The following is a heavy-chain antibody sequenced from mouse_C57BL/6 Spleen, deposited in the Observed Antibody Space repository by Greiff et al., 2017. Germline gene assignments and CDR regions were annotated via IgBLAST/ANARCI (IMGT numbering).Heavy chain of an antibody. CDR3: ARVGYDGYYPFAY. CDR1: GFTFSDYY. V-gene: IGHV5-16*01. J-gene: IGHJ3*01. D-gene: IGHD2-3*01. Sequence: EVHLVESEGGLVQPGSSMKLSCTASGFTFSDYYMAWVRQVPEKGLEWVANINYDGSSTYYLDSFKSRFIISRDNAKNILYLQMSSLKSEDTATYYCARVGYDGYYPFAYWGQGTLVTVSA. CDR2: INYDGSST.